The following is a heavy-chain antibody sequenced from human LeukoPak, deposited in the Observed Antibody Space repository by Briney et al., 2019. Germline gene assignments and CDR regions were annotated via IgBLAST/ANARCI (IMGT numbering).Heavy chain of an antibody. CDR2: ISSSSSTI. D-gene: IGHD6-13*01. V-gene: IGHV3-48*02. CDR1: GFTFSSYS. Sequence: GGSLRLSCAASGFTFSSYSMNWVRQAPGKGLEWVSYISSSSSTIYYADSVKGRFTISRDNAKNSLYLQMNSLRDEDTAVYYCAREVAAAGTYVFDYRGQGTLVTVSS. J-gene: IGHJ4*02. CDR3: AREVAAAGTYVFDY.